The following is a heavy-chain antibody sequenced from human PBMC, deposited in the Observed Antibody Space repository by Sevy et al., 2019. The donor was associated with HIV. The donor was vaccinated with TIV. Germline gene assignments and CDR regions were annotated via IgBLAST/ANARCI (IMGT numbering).Heavy chain of an antibody. CDR1: GFTFSNYG. D-gene: IGHD6-13*01. CDR3: AKDLAGPGRRYFDY. J-gene: IGHJ4*02. V-gene: IGHV3-30*02. Sequence: GGSLRLSCATSGFTFSNYGMHWVRQVPGKGLEWVTFIRYDGSDKYYAASVKGRFTISRDDSKNTLYLQMDSLRAEDTAIYYCAKDLAGPGRRYFDYWGQGTLVTVSS. CDR2: IRYDGSDK.